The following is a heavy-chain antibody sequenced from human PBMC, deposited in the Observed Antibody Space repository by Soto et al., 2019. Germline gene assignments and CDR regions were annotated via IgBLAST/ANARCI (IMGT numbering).Heavy chain of an antibody. CDR3: ARRSSPPIFDT. CDR1: GGSITTSNYY. CDR2: VYNSGTA. J-gene: IGHJ5*02. V-gene: IGHV4-39*01. D-gene: IGHD3-22*01. Sequence: SETLSRTCTVSGGSITTSNYYWAWIRQPPGKGLEWIGNVYNSGTAYYNPSLKSRVTISVDTSKNQFSLKLSSVTAADTAVYSCARRSSPPIFDTWGQGALVTVSS.